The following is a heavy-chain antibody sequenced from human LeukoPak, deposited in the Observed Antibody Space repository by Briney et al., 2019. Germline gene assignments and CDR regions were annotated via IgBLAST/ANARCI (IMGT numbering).Heavy chain of an antibody. J-gene: IGHJ4*02. CDR1: GFTFSSYA. D-gene: IGHD6-19*01. Sequence: GGSLRLSCAASGFTFSSYAMHWVRQAPGKGLEWVAIISYDGSNKYYADSVKGRFTISRDNFKNTLDLQMNSLRAEDTAVYYCARDHYSSGPYYFDYWGQGTLVTVSS. CDR2: ISYDGSNK. CDR3: ARDHYSSGPYYFDY. V-gene: IGHV3-30*04.